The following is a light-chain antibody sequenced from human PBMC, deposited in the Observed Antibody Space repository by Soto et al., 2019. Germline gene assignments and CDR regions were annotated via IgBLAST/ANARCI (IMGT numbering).Light chain of an antibody. CDR2: GHN. CDR1: YSNIGAGYE. J-gene: IGLJ3*02. CDR3: QSYDSSLSGSGV. V-gene: IGLV1-40*01. Sequence: QSVLTQPPSVSGAPGQRVTISSTGSYSNIGAGYEVHWYQQIPGTAPKLLISGHNNRPSGVPDRFFGSKSGTSASLTIIGLQAEDEADYYCQSYDSSLSGSGVFGGGTKLTVL.